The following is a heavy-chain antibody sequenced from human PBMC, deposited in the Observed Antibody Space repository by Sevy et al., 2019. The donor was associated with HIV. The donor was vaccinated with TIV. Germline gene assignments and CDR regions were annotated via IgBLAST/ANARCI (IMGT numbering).Heavy chain of an antibody. CDR1: GFTFSRYW. CDR3: VRVRDDSSGYHLDY. Sequence: GGSLRLSCAASGFTFSRYWMSWVRQTPGKGLEWVANIKQDGSEKDYVDSVKGRFTISRDNAKNALYLQMNSLRAEDTAVYYCVRVRDDSSGYHLDYWGQGTLVTVSS. D-gene: IGHD3-22*01. J-gene: IGHJ4*02. V-gene: IGHV3-7*01. CDR2: IKQDGSEK.